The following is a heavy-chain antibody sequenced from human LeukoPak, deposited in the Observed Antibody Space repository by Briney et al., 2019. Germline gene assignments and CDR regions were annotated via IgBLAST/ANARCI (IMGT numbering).Heavy chain of an antibody. CDR1: RFTFSKHC. CDR2: IKPDGSDT. Sequence: GGSLRLSWVASRFTFSKHCMRWVRQARGEGREWVATIKPDGSDTFYVDSVKGRFTVSRDNAKNSLYLQMSSLRAEDTAVYHCASDPYSGSPSGSLDHWGQGTLVTVSS. J-gene: IGHJ5*02. V-gene: IGHV3-7*01. D-gene: IGHD1-26*01. CDR3: ASDPYSGSPSGSLDH.